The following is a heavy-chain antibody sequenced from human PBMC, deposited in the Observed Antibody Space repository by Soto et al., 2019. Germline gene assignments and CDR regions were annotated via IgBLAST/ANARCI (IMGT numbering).Heavy chain of an antibody. D-gene: IGHD6-13*01. V-gene: IGHV1-69*13. CDR3: ARQEGSGDAWSSSSWPYYFDY. Sequence: SVKVSCKASGGTFSSYAISWVRQAPGQGLEWMGGIIPIFGTANYAQKFQGRVTITADESTSTAYMELSSLRSEDTAVYYCARQEGSGDAWSSSSWPYYFDYWGQGTLVTVSS. CDR2: IIPIFGTA. CDR1: GGTFSSYA. J-gene: IGHJ4*02.